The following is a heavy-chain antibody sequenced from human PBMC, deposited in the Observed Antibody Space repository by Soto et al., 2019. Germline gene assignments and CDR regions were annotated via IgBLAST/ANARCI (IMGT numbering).Heavy chain of an antibody. V-gene: IGHV5-51*01. CDR2: IYPRDSDT. J-gene: IGHJ4*02. D-gene: IGHD6-13*01. CDR3: ARQDGSSSYYCDY. Sequence: EVQLVQSGAEVKKPGESLKISCKGSGYSFTYYWIAWVRQMPGKGLEWMGIIYPRDSDTRYSPSFQGQVTISADKSISTAYLQWRSLKASDTAMYYCARQDGSSSYYCDYWGQGTLVTVSS. CDR1: GYSFTYYW.